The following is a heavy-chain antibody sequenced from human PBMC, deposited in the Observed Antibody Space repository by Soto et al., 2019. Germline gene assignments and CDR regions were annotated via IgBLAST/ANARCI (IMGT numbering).Heavy chain of an antibody. V-gene: IGHV5-51*01. CDR1: GYTFTNYW. Sequence: GESLKISCKGSGYTFTNYWIGWVRQMPGKGLEWMAIIYPGDSGTRYSPAFQDQVTISADKSISTAYLQWSSLKASDTAMYYCAKTPLYYDSGGYYWYFDYWGQGTLVTVSS. J-gene: IGHJ4*02. CDR2: IYPGDSGT. D-gene: IGHD3-22*01. CDR3: AKTPLYYDSGGYYWYFDY.